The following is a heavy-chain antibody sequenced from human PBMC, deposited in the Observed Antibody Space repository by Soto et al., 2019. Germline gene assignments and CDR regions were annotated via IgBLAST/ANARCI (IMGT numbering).Heavy chain of an antibody. D-gene: IGHD7-27*01. CDR3: ARGRYCLTGRCFPNWFDS. J-gene: IGHJ5*01. CDR1: GDSIANLDYF. Sequence: SETLSLTCSVSGDSIANLDYFWAWIRQPPGHSLEYIGYIYKSATTYYNPSFESRVAISVDTSKSQFSLNVTSVTAADTAVYFCARGRYCLTGRCFPNWFDSWGQGATVTVSS. CDR2: IYKSATT. V-gene: IGHV4-30-4*01.